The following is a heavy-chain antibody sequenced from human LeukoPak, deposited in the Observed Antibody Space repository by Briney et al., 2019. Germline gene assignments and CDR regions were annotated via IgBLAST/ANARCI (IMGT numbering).Heavy chain of an antibody. CDR3: ARGGQYYYESSGYT. D-gene: IGHD3-22*01. J-gene: IGHJ5*02. CDR1: GGSISSGGYY. CDR2: IYYSGST. Sequence: SETLSLTCTVSGGSISSGGYYWSWIRQHPGKGLEWIGYIYYSGSTYYNPSLKSRVTISVDTSKNQFSLQLSSVTAAATAVYYSARGGQYYYESSGYTWGQGTLVTVSS. V-gene: IGHV4-31*03.